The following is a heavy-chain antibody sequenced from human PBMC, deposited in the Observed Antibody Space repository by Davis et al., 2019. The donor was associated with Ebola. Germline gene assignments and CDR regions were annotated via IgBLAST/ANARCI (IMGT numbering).Heavy chain of an antibody. CDR2: ISWNSGSI. Sequence: PGESLKISCAASGFTFDDYAMHWVRQAPGKGLEWVSGISWNSGSIGYADSVKGRFTISRDNAKNSLYLQMNSLRAEDTALYYCAKECSGGSCLAAFDIWGQGTMVTVSS. J-gene: IGHJ3*02. CDR3: AKECSGGSCLAAFDI. V-gene: IGHV3-9*01. CDR1: GFTFDDYA. D-gene: IGHD2-15*01.